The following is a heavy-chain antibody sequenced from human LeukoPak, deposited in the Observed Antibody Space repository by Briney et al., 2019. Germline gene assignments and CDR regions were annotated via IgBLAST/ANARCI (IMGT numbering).Heavy chain of an antibody. V-gene: IGHV3-9*01. CDR2: INWNGGGM. CDR1: GLTFTDYG. CDR3: AKHMRATNTYSFFGLDV. J-gene: IGHJ6*02. Sequence: GRSLRLSCSATGLTFTDYGMHWVRQPPGKGLEWGSSINWNGGGMDYEDSVTGRFHISRDNAKNSLYLELSSLRPEDPALYYCAKHMRATNTYSFFGLDVWGQGTTVTVSS. D-gene: IGHD2-8*01.